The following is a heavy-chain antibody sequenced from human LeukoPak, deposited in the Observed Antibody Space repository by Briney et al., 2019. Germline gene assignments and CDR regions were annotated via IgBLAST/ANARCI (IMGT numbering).Heavy chain of an antibody. Sequence: ASVKVSCKASGYTFTSYGISWVRQAPGQGLEWMGWISAYNGNTNYAQKLQGRVTMTTDTSTSTAYMELRSLRSDDTAVYYCARDRPSYYDILTGYPYPYFDYWGQGTLVTVSS. CDR1: GYTFTSYG. D-gene: IGHD3-9*01. V-gene: IGHV1-18*01. CDR2: ISAYNGNT. CDR3: ARDRPSYYDILTGYPYPYFDY. J-gene: IGHJ4*02.